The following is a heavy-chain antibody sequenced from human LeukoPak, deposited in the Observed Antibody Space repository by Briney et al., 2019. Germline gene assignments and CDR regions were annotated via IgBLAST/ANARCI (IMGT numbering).Heavy chain of an antibody. CDR3: ARDSSSWFTPGRTNWFDP. CDR1: GGSISSYY. J-gene: IGHJ5*02. Sequence: SETLSLTCTVSGGSISSYYWSWIRQPAGKGLEWIGRIYTSGSTNYNPSLKSRVTMSVDTSKNQFSLKLSSVTAADTAVYYCARDSSSWFTPGRTNWFDPWGQGTLVTVSS. D-gene: IGHD6-13*01. V-gene: IGHV4-4*07. CDR2: IYTSGST.